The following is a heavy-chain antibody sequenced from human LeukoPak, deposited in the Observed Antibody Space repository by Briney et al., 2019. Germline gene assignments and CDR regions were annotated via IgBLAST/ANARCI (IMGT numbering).Heavy chain of an antibody. J-gene: IGHJ4*02. CDR1: GYTFTSYD. CDR2: MNPNSGNT. V-gene: IGHV1-8*01. CDR3: ARVPRGYSYGLGEGY. Sequence: ASVKVSCKASGYTFTSYDINWVRQATGQGLEWVGWMNPNSGNTGYAQKFQGRITMTRNTSISTAYMELSSLRSEGTAVYYCARVPRGYSYGLGEGYWGQGTLVTVSS. D-gene: IGHD5-18*01.